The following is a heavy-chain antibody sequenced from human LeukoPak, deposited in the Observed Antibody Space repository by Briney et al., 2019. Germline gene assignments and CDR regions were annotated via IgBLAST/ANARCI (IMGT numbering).Heavy chain of an antibody. D-gene: IGHD2-15*01. CDR2: ISESGGRT. V-gene: IGHV3-23*01. CDR3: AKGLSVAATPFDY. Sequence: PGGSLRLSCAASGFTFNRYAMSWLRQAPGKGLEWVSAISESGGRTYYADSVKGRFTVSRDNSKNTLYLQMNSLRAEDTAVYYCAKGLSVAATPFDYWGQGTLVTVSS. CDR1: GFTFNRYA. J-gene: IGHJ4*02.